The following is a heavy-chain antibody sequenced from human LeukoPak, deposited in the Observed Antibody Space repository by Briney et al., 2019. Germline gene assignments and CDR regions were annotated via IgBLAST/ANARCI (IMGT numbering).Heavy chain of an antibody. V-gene: IGHV3-21*01. Sequence: GGSLRLSCAASGFTFSSYSMNWVRQAPGKGLERVSSISSSSSYIYYADSVKGRFTISRDNAKNSLYLQMNSLRAEDTAVYYCARDRSPGITMVRGVIKTTGLGYWGQGTLVTVSS. CDR1: GFTFSSYS. CDR3: ARDRSPGITMVRGVIKTTGLGY. D-gene: IGHD3-10*01. CDR2: ISSSSSYI. J-gene: IGHJ4*02.